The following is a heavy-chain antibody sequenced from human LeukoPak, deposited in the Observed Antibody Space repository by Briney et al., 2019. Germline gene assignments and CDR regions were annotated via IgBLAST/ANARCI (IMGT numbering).Heavy chain of an antibody. D-gene: IGHD6-13*01. J-gene: IGHJ4*02. V-gene: IGHV6-1*01. CDR3: TGGWAFHS. CDR2: TYYRSKWYN. Sequence: SQTLSLTCAISGDSVSSDTAAWNWIRQSPSRGLEWLGRTYYRSKWYNDYSVSVKSRITTNPDTSKNHFSLHLNSVTPEDTAVYYCTGGWAFHSWGQGTLVTVSS. CDR1: GDSVSSDTAA.